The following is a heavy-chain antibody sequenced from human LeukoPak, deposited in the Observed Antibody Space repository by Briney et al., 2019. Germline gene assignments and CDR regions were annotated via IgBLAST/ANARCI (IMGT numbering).Heavy chain of an antibody. D-gene: IGHD6-13*01. J-gene: IGHJ5*02. CDR3: ARGNRRGSSWYPHWFDP. CDR1: GGSFSGYY. Sequence: SETLSLTCAVYGGSFSGYYWSWIRQPPGKGLEWIGEINHSGSTNYNPSLKSRVTISVDTSKNQFSLKLSSVTATDTAVYYCARGNRRGSSWYPHWFDPWGQGTLVTVSS. CDR2: INHSGST. V-gene: IGHV4-34*01.